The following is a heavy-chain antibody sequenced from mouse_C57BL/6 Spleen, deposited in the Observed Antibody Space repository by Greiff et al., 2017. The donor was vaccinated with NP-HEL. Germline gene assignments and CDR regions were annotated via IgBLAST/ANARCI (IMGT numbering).Heavy chain of an antibody. CDR3: ARVRDYGGTWFAY. Sequence: VHVKQSGAELVKPGASVKLSCTASGFNIKDYYMHWVKQRTEQGLEWIGRIDPGDGKTKYSPKFQGKATITADTSSNTAYLQLSSLSSEDTAVYYCARVRDYGGTWFAYWGQGTLVTVSA. D-gene: IGHD2-4*01. V-gene: IGHV14-2*01. CDR2: IDPGDGKT. CDR1: GFNIKDYY. J-gene: IGHJ3*01.